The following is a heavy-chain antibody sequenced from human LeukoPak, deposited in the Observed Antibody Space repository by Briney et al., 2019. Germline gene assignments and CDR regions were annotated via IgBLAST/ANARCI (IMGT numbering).Heavy chain of an antibody. Sequence: GGSLRLSCAASGFTFSSYAMSWVRQAPGKGLEWVSAISGSGGSTYYADSVKGRFTISRDNSKNTLYMQMNSLRAEDTAVYYCASLTTVTTPFDCGGEGTLVTVHS. D-gene: IGHD4-17*01. CDR3: ASLTTVTTPFDC. CDR1: GFTFSSYA. CDR2: ISGSGGST. V-gene: IGHV3-23*01. J-gene: IGHJ4*02.